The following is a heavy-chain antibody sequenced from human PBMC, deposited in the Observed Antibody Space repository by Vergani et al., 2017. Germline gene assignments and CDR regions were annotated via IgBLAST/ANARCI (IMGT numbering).Heavy chain of an antibody. D-gene: IGHD3-16*01. CDR2: IDRNYGVK. Sequence: VEAGGGLVQPGGSLRLSCTASGFTFQAFAFHWVRQVSGRGLEWVSGIDRNYGVKNGNSFEGRVSISRDNAKKAVFLQMNNLRHEDTALYFCVKDNDYDADGHFDLWGRGTLVTVSS. CDR3: VKDNDYDADGHFDL. CDR1: GFTFQAFA. J-gene: IGHJ2*01. V-gene: IGHV3-9*01.